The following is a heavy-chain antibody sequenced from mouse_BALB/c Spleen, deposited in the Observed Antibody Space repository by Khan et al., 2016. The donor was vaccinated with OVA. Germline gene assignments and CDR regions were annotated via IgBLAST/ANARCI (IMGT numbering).Heavy chain of an antibody. CDR2: ISNGGGST. V-gene: IGHV5-12-2*01. D-gene: IGHD2-1*01. Sequence: EVELVESGGGLVQPGGSLKLSCAASGFTFSSYIMSWVRQTPEKRLEWVAYISNGGGSTYYLDTVKGRFTISIDNAKNTLYLQMSSLKSEDTAMYYCARHGNYVSLDYWGQGTTLTVSS. J-gene: IGHJ2*01. CDR3: ARHGNYVSLDY. CDR1: GFTFSSYI.